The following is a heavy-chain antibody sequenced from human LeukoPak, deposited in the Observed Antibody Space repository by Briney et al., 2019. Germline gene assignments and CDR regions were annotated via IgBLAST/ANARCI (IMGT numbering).Heavy chain of an antibody. CDR1: GYTFTRYY. CDR3: ARGPSRYCSGGSCYRFYTPTLDY. Sequence: ASVKVSCKASGYTFTRYYMHWVRQAPGQGLEWMGWINPNSGGTNYAQKFQGRVTMTRDTSISTAYMELSRLRSDDTAVYYCARGPSRYCSGGSCYRFYTPTLDYWGQGTLVTVSS. D-gene: IGHD2-15*01. V-gene: IGHV1-2*02. J-gene: IGHJ4*02. CDR2: INPNSGGT.